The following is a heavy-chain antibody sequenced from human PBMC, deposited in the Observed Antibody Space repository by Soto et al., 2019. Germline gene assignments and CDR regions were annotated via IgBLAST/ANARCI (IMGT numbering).Heavy chain of an antibody. CDR1: GYTFSTYG. V-gene: IGHV1-18*01. Sequence: ASVKVSCTASGYTFSTYGITWVRQAPGQGLDWMGWINPLKGDTKSAANFQDRVTMTTDTSTRTACMELRSLRSDDTAVYYCARVKVPAAILGAFDLWGQGTLVPVSS. CDR3: ARVKVPAAILGAFDL. D-gene: IGHD2-2*02. CDR2: INPLKGDT. J-gene: IGHJ3*01.